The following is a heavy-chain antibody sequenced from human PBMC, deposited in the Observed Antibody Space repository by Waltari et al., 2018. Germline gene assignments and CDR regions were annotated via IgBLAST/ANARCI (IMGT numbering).Heavy chain of an antibody. CDR3: ARDTYSSGLGAFDI. D-gene: IGHD6-19*01. V-gene: IGHV1-2*02. Sequence: QVQLVQSGAEVKKPGASVKVSCKASGYTFTGYYMHWVRQAPGQGLEWMGWINPNSGGTNYAPKLQGRVTRTRDTSISTAYMELSRLRSDDTAVYYCARDTYSSGLGAFDIWGQGTMVTVSS. CDR1: GYTFTGYY. J-gene: IGHJ3*02. CDR2: INPNSGGT.